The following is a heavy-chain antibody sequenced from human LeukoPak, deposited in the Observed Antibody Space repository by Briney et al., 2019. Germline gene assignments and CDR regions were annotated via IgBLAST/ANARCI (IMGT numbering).Heavy chain of an antibody. CDR1: GYTFSSYD. CDR2: ISGYNGHT. V-gene: IGHV1-18*01. J-gene: IGHJ4*02. Sequence: GASLTVSCTASGYTFSSYDINWVRQAPGQGLEWMGWISGYNGHTYSAQKFQGRLTMTTDTSTSTADMELRGLTSDATAVFYCARGFSANYYDYWGQGTLVTVSS. D-gene: IGHD1-26*01. CDR3: ARGFSANYYDY.